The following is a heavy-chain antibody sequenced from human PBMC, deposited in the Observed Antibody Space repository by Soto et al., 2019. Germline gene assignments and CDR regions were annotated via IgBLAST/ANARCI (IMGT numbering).Heavy chain of an antibody. Sequence: APVKGSCKASGYTFTSYGSSWVRQAPGQGLEWMGWISAYNGNTNYAQKLQGRVTMTTDTSTSTAYMELRSLRSDDTAVYYCARGSTLPPSDYWGQGTLVTVSS. CDR1: GYTFTSYG. V-gene: IGHV1-18*01. CDR2: ISAYNGNT. CDR3: ARGSTLPPSDY. J-gene: IGHJ4*02.